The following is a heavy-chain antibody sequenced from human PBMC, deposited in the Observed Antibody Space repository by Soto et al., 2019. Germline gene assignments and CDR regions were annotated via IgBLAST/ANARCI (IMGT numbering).Heavy chain of an antibody. CDR2: ISAYNGST. Sequence: ASVKVSCKASGYTFTSYGISWVRQAPGQGLEWMGWISAYNGSTNYAQKLQGRVTVTTDTSTSIAYMELRSLRFDDTAVYYCARRSIAAAGSYFYYGMDVWGQGTTVTVSS. V-gene: IGHV1-18*01. J-gene: IGHJ6*02. CDR1: GYTFTSYG. CDR3: ARRSIAAAGSYFYYGMDV. D-gene: IGHD6-13*01.